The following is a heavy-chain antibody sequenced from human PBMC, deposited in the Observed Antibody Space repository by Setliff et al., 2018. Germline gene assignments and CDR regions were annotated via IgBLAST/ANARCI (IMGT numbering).Heavy chain of an antibody. J-gene: IGHJ4*02. CDR1: GYTLTELS. V-gene: IGHV1-24*01. Sequence: ASVKVSCKVSGYTLTELSMHWVRQAPGKGLEWMGGFDPEDGETIYAQKFQGRVTMTEDTSTDTAYMELSSLRSEDTAVYYCATSVPWIQLVVYPQGRPKPFDYWGQGTLVTVSS. CDR3: ATSVPWIQLVVYPQGRPKPFDY. D-gene: IGHD5-18*01. CDR2: FDPEDGET.